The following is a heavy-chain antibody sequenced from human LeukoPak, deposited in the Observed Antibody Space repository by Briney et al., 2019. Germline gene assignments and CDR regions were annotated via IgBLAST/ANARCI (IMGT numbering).Heavy chain of an antibody. J-gene: IGHJ4*02. CDR2: ITGSGGST. V-gene: IGHV3-23*01. Sequence: EGSLRLSCAASGFTFSNYAMNWVRQAPGKGLEWVSSITGSGGSTYYADSVKGRFTISRDSSKNTLYLQMNSLRAEDTAVYYCAKGLLVGPGWGQGTLVTVSS. CDR1: GFTFSNYA. D-gene: IGHD2-8*01. CDR3: AKGLLVGPG.